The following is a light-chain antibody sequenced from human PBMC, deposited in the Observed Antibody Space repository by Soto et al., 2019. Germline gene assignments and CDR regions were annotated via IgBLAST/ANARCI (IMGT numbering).Light chain of an antibody. J-gene: IGKJ2*01. V-gene: IGKV3-20*01. CDR1: QSVSSSY. Sequence: EIVLTQSPGTLSLSPGERATLSCSASQSVSSSYLAWYQQKPGQAPRLLIYGASIRATGIPDRFSGSGSGTDFTLTISRLEPEDFAVYYCQQYGSSPPYTFGQGTKLEIK. CDR2: GAS. CDR3: QQYGSSPPYT.